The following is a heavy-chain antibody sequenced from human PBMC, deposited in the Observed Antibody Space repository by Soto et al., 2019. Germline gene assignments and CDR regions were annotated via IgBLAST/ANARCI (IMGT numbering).Heavy chain of an antibody. CDR1: GYTFSRSG. CDR3: ARSGSVPSYYYGLDV. D-gene: IGHD1-26*01. CDR2: ISTYNGDT. V-gene: IGHV1-18*01. Sequence: VQLVQSGAEVKKPGASVKVSCKASGYTFSRSGISWVRQAPGQGLEWMGGISTYNGDTNYAQKVQGRVTMTTDTSXXTAFMELMSLRSDDTAVYYCARSGSVPSYYYGLDVWGQGTTVTVSS. J-gene: IGHJ6*02.